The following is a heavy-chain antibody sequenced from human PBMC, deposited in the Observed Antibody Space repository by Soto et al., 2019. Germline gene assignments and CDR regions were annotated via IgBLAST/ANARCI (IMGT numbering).Heavy chain of an antibody. V-gene: IGHV3-7*01. CDR3: AIITRGFSMDV. D-gene: IGHD1-20*01. CDR2: IKHDGSEK. CDR1: GFTFSAYW. J-gene: IGHJ6*02. Sequence: EVQLVESGGGLVQPGGSLRLSCAASGFTFSAYWMSWVHQTPGKGLEWVANIKHDGSEKYYVDSVKGRFTISRDNAKNSLFLEMNSLRAEDTAVFYCAIITRGFSMDVWGQGTTVTVSS.